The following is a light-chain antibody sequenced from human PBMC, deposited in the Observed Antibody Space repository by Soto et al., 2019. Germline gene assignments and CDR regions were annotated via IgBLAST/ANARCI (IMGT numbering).Light chain of an antibody. J-gene: IGKJ1*01. CDR2: AAS. Sequence: AIQMTQSPSSLSASVGDRVTITCRASQGIGTDLGWYQQKPGKAPKLLIYAASSLQSGVPSRFSGSGSGTDFTLTITSLQPEDFATYYCLQDYIYPWTFGQGTKVEIK. V-gene: IGKV1-6*01. CDR1: QGIGTD. CDR3: LQDYIYPWT.